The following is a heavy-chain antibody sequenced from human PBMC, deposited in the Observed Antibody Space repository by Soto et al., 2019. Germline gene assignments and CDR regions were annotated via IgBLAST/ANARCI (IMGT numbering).Heavy chain of an antibody. CDR3: ASLVVAATSVDYYYGMDV. CDR2: IIPIFGTA. CDR1: GGTFSSYA. J-gene: IGHJ6*02. V-gene: IGHV1-69*13. Sequence: ASVKVSCKASGGTFSSYAISWVRQAPGQGLEWMGGIIPIFGTANYAQKFQGRVTITADESTSTAYMELSSLRSEDTAVYYCASLVVAATSVDYYYGMDVWGQGTTVTVSS. D-gene: IGHD2-15*01.